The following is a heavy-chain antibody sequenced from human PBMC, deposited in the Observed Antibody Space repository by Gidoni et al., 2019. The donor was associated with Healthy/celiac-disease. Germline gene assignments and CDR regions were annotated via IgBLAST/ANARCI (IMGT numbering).Heavy chain of an antibody. J-gene: IGHJ6*02. CDR1: GGSVRSGSYY. Sequence: QVQLQESGPGLVKPSETLSLTCTVSGGSVRSGSYYWSWIRQPPGKGLEWIGYIYYSGSTNYNPSLKSRVTISVDTSKNQFSLKLSYVTAADTAVYYCARDYYDSSGYYGYYYGMDVWGQGTTVTVSS. D-gene: IGHD3-22*01. V-gene: IGHV4-61*01. CDR2: IYYSGST. CDR3: ARDYYDSSGYYGYYYGMDV.